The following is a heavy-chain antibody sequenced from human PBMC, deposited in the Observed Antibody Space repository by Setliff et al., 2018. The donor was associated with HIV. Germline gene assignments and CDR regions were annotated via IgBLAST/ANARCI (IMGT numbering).Heavy chain of an antibody. V-gene: IGHV4-34*01. CDR1: GGSFSSYY. CDR3: TRLLRSGYSTTWYEGGAAWWFGP. D-gene: IGHD6-13*01. CDR2: INHSGTT. Sequence: SETLSLTCAVSGGSFSSYYWSWIRQPPGKRLEWIGEINHSGTTKYNPSLESRVTILVDTSKNQFSLKLSSVTVADTAVYYCTRLLRSGYSTTWYEGGAAWWFGPWGQGTLVTVSS. J-gene: IGHJ5*02.